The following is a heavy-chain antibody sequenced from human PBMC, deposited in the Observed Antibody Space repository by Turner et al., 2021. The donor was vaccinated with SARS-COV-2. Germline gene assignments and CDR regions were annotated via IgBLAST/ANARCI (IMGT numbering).Heavy chain of an antibody. CDR3: ARGCGGSSGCFLIDY. V-gene: IGHV3-33*01. CDR1: GFTFSNHG. Sequence: QVQLVESGGGVVQPGRSLRLSCEPSGFTFSNHGMHWARQAPGKGLEWVTIIWNDGSNKYYTDSVRGRVTISRDNSKNTLYLQMNSLRAEDTAVYYGARGCGGSSGCFLIDYWGQGTLVTVSS. D-gene: IGHD6-19*01. CDR2: IWNDGSNK. J-gene: IGHJ4*02.